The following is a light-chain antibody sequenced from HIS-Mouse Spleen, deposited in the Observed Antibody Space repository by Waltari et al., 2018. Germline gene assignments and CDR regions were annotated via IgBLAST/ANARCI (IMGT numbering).Light chain of an antibody. CDR1: SSDVGSYNR. Sequence: QSALTQPPSVSGSPGPSVTISCPGTSSDVGSYNRVPWYQQPPGTAPKLLIYEVSNRPSGVPDRVSGSKSGNTASLTISGLQAEDEADYYCSSYTSSSTLNVVFGGGTKLTVL. CDR2: EVS. J-gene: IGLJ2*01. CDR3: SSYTSSSTLNVV. V-gene: IGLV2-18*02.